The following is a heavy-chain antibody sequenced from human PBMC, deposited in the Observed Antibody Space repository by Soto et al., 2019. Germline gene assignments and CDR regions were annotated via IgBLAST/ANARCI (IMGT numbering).Heavy chain of an antibody. CDR2: ISSSSSVI. J-gene: IGHJ6*03. V-gene: IGHV3-48*01. Sequence: GSVRLPGATSAFLLSDCAMNWVRQAPGKGLEWVSYISSSSSVIDYADSVKGRFTVSRDNARNSLYLQMNSLRAEDTAVYYCARDLSWGSNWYYYMDVWGKGTTVTVS. CDR1: AFLLSDCA. CDR3: ARDLSWGSNWYYYMDV. D-gene: IGHD7-27*01.